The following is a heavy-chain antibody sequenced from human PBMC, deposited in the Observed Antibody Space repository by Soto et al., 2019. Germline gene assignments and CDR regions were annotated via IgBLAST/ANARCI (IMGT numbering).Heavy chain of an antibody. CDR3: ATGSYRQWLVPENYYYYGMDV. D-gene: IGHD6-19*01. CDR1: GGTFSSYA. CDR2: IIPIFGTA. J-gene: IGHJ6*02. Sequence: SVKVSCKASGGTFSSYAISWVRQAPGQGLEWMGGIIPIFGTANYAQKFQGRVTITADKSTSTAYMELSSLRSEDTAVYYCATGSYRQWLVPENYYYYGMDVWGQGATVTVSS. V-gene: IGHV1-69*06.